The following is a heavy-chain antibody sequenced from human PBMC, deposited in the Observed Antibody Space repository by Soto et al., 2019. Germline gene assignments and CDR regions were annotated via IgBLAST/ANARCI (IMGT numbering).Heavy chain of an antibody. CDR1: GFTVSSNY. CDR3: AREQQLVPYYYYYGMDV. CDR2: IYSGGST. J-gene: IGHJ6*02. V-gene: IGHV3-53*01. D-gene: IGHD6-13*01. Sequence: EVQLVESGGGLIQPGGSLRLSCAASGFTVSSNYMSWVRQAPGKGLEWVSVIYSGGSTYYADSVKGRFTISRDNSKNTLYLQMNSLRAEDTAVYYCAREQQLVPYYYYYGMDVWGQGTTVTVSS.